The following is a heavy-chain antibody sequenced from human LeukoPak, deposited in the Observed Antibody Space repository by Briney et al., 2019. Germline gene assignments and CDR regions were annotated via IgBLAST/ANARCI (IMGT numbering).Heavy chain of an antibody. CDR1: GFTFHKYS. CDR2: ICCRNNTM. Sequence: GGSLTLSCAASGFTFHKYSKNCVRQAPGKGLEWGSYICCRNNTMQYADSVQGRFTSSRDNAKNSPYLQMNSLTAQDTAIYYCASFPLVTTLHYWYFDLWGRGTQVIVSS. CDR3: ASFPLVTTLHYWYFDL. V-gene: IGHV3-48*01. J-gene: IGHJ2*01. D-gene: IGHD2-21*02.